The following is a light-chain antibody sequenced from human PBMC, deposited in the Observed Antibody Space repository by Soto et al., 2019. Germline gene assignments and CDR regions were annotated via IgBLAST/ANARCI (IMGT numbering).Light chain of an antibody. V-gene: IGKV3-20*01. CDR2: GAS. Sequence: EFVLTQSPATLSLSPGERATLSCRASQSVSGSYLAWYQQKPGQAPRLLIYGASSRATGIPDRFSGSGSGTDFTLTINRLEPEDFAVYYCLQYGSSPPAYTFGQGTKLEIK. CDR3: LQYGSSPPAYT. J-gene: IGKJ2*01. CDR1: QSVSGSY.